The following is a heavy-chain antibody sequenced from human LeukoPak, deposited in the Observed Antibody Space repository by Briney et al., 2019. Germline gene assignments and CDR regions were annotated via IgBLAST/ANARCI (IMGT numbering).Heavy chain of an antibody. CDR2: ISYDGSNK. J-gene: IGHJ3*02. V-gene: IGHV3-30*04. CDR1: GFTFSSYA. CDR3: ARGENADDAFDI. Sequence: GVSLRLSCAASGFTFSSYAMHWVRQAPGKGLEWVAVISYDGSNKYYADSVKGRFTISRDNSKNTLYLQMNSLRAEDTAVYYCARGENADDAFDIWGQGTMVTVSS.